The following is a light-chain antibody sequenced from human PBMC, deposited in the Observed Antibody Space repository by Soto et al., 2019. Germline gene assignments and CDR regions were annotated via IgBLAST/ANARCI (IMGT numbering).Light chain of an antibody. V-gene: IGLV2-8*01. J-gene: IGLJ2*01. CDR1: SSDVGGYNY. Sequence: QSVLTQPPSASGSPGQSVTISCTGTSSDVGGYNYVSWYQQHPGKAPKLMIYEVSKRPSGVPDRFSGSKSGNTASLTVSGLQAEDEADYYCSPYAGSKNGDVVFGGGPKLTAL. CDR3: SPYAGSKNGDVV. CDR2: EVS.